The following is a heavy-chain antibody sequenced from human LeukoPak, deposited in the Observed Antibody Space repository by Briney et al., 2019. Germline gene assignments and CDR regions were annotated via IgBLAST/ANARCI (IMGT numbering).Heavy chain of an antibody. D-gene: IGHD6-19*01. Sequence: SETLSLTCTVSGSFISSYYWSWIRQPAGKGLEWIGRMYTSGTTNYNPSLKSRVSMSLDTSKNRFSLTVNSVTAADTAVYYCAYSSGWHFFDHWGRGTLVTVSS. J-gene: IGHJ4*02. CDR1: GSFISSYY. V-gene: IGHV4-4*07. CDR2: MYTSGTT. CDR3: AYSSGWHFFDH.